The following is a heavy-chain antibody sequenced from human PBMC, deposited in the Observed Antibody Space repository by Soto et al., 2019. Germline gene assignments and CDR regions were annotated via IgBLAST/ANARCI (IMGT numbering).Heavy chain of an antibody. D-gene: IGHD3-9*01. V-gene: IGHV3-30*18. CDR2: ISYDGSNK. CDR3: AKVRSENVLRYFDWFRKGWFDP. J-gene: IGHJ5*02. CDR1: GFTFSSYG. Sequence: PGGSLRLSCAASGFTFSSYGMHWVRQAPGKGLEWVAVISYDGSNKYYADSVKGRFTISRDNSKNTLYLQMNSLRAEDKAVYYCAKVRSENVLRYFDWFRKGWFDPWGQGTLVTVSS.